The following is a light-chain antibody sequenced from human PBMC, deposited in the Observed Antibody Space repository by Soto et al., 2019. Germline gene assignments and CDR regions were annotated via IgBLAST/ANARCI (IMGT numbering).Light chain of an antibody. V-gene: IGKV3-15*01. Sequence: EIVLTQSPGTLSLSPGERATLSCRASQSVSNNYLAWYQQKPGQAPRLLIYGASTRATGIPARFSGSGSGTDFTLTISGLQSEDFAVYYCQQYNNRLTFGGGTKVDIK. CDR2: GAS. CDR3: QQYNNRLT. CDR1: QSVSNN. J-gene: IGKJ4*01.